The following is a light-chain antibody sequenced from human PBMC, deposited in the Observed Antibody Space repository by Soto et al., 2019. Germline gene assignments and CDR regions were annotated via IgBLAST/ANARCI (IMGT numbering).Light chain of an antibody. CDR3: QQFNSPFT. V-gene: IGKV1-13*02. J-gene: IGKJ3*01. CDR1: QGISSA. CDR2: DAS. Sequence: AIQLTQSPSSLSASVGDRVTITCRASQGISSALAWYQQKPGKAPKLLIYDASSLESGVPSRFSGSGSGTDFTLTISSLQPEDFVTYYCQQFNSPFTFGPGTKVDIK.